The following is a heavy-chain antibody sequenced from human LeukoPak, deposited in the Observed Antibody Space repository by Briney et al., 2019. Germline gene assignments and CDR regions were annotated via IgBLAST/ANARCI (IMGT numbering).Heavy chain of an antibody. V-gene: IGHV1-2*06. CDR3: ARDSLTTPTHH. D-gene: IGHD4-11*01. Sequence: ASMKVSCKASGYTFTGYYIHWVRQAPGQGLEWMGRINPDSGDTDYAQKFQGRVTMTSDTSISTAYMELSRLRSDDTAVYYCARDSLTTPTHHWGQGTLVSDSS. CDR2: INPDSGDT. J-gene: IGHJ1*01. CDR1: GYTFTGYY.